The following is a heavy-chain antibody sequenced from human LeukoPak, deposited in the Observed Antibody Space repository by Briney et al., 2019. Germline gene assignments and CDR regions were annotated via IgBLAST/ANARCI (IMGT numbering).Heavy chain of an antibody. V-gene: IGHV1-2*02. CDR1: GYTFTGYY. D-gene: IGHD2-2*01. Sequence: ASVKVSCKASGYTFTGYYMHWVRQAPGQGLEWMGWINPSSGGTNYAQKFQGRVTMTRDTSISTAYMELSRLRSDDTAVYYCARVPLGYCSSTSCYWAFNWFDPWGQGTLVTVSS. CDR2: INPSSGGT. J-gene: IGHJ5*02. CDR3: ARVPLGYCSSTSCYWAFNWFDP.